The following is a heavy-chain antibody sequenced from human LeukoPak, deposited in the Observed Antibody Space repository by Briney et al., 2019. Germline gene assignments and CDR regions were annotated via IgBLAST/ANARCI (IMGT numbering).Heavy chain of an antibody. V-gene: IGHV3-23*01. Sequence: GGSLRLSCAASGFTFSSYAMSWVRQAPGKGLEWVSAISGSGGSTYYADSVKGRFTISRDNSKNTLYLQMNSLRAEDTAVYYCAKDGFWSGYPGGYFQHWGQGTLVTVSS. J-gene: IGHJ1*01. CDR2: ISGSGGST. CDR3: AKDGFWSGYPGGYFQH. D-gene: IGHD3-3*01. CDR1: GFTFSSYA.